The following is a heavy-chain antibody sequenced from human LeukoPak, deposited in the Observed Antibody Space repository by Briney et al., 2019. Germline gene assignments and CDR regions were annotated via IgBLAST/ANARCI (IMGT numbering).Heavy chain of an antibody. CDR3: ARSRFLESIFPPTWFDP. J-gene: IGHJ5*02. V-gene: IGHV3-7*01. CDR1: GFTFSNYW. CDR2: IKQDGSEK. D-gene: IGHD3-3*01. Sequence: GGSLRLSCAASGFTFSNYWMSWVRQAPGKGLEWVANIKQDGSEKYYMDSVKGRFTISRDNAKNSLFLQMNSLRAEDTAVYYCARSRFLESIFPPTWFDPWGQGTLVTVSS.